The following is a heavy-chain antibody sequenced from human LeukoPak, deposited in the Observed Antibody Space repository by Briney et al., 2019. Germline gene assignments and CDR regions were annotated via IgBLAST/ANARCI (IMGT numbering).Heavy chain of an antibody. CDR1: GYSISSGYY. J-gene: IGHJ4*02. V-gene: IGHV4-38-2*01. CDR3: AREVRDDFWMVFDY. D-gene: IGHD3-3*01. Sequence: PWETLSLTCAVSGYSISSGYYWGWIRQPPGKGLECIGSIYHSGSTYYNPSLKSRVTISVDTSKNQFSLKLSSVTAADTAVYYCAREVRDDFWMVFDYWGQGTLVTVSS. CDR2: IYHSGST.